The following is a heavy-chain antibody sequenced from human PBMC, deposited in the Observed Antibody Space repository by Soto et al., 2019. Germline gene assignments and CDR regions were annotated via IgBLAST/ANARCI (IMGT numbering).Heavy chain of an antibody. CDR3: AKVPATEDYYGMDV. V-gene: IGHV3-30*18. J-gene: IGHJ6*02. Sequence: ESGGGVVQPGRSLRLSCAVSGFTFSSYGMHWVRQAPGKGLEWVAVISYDGSNKFYADSVKGRFTISRDNSKNTLYLQMNSLRAEDTAVYYCAKVPATEDYYGMDVWGQGTTVTVSS. CDR2: ISYDGSNK. CDR1: GFTFSSYG.